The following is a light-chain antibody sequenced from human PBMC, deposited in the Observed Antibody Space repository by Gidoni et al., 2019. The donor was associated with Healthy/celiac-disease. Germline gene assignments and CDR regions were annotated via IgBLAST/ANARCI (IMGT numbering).Light chain of an antibody. CDR2: GVS. CDR1: QSLLHSDGKTY. J-gene: IGKJ1*01. CDR3: MRSIQLPPT. V-gene: IGKV2D-29*02. Sequence: DIVMTQTPLSLSVTPGQPASISCKSSQSLLHSDGKTYLYWYLQKPGQSPQLLIYGVSNRFSGVPDRFSGSGSGTDFTLKISRVEAEDVGVYYCMRSIQLPPTFGQGTKVEIK.